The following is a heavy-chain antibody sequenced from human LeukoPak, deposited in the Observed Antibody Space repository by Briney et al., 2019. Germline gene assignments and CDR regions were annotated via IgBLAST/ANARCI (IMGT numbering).Heavy chain of an antibody. CDR2: IYYSRST. V-gene: IGHV4-59*01. CDR1: GGSISSYY. D-gene: IGHD5-18*01. CDR3: ARGRGYSYESFDY. Sequence: SETLSLTCTVSGGSISSYYWSWIRQPPGKGLEWIGYIYYSRSTNYNPSLKSRVTISVDTSKNQLSLKLSSVTAADTAVYYCARGRGYSYESFDYWGQGTLVTVSS. J-gene: IGHJ4*02.